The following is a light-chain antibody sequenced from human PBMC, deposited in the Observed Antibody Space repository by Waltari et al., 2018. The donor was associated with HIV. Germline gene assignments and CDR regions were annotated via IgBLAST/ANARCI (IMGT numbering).Light chain of an antibody. J-gene: IGLJ1*01. CDR3: CSYAGGGTFYV. V-gene: IGLV2-23*02. CDR1: SNDIGGYNY. Sequence: QSALTQPASVSGSPGQSITISCSGTSNDIGGYNYVTWYQQHPGKAPRLIIYDVTKRPSGVSNRFSGSKSDNTASLTISGLQAEDEADYLCCSYAGGGTFYVFGSGTKVTVL. CDR2: DVT.